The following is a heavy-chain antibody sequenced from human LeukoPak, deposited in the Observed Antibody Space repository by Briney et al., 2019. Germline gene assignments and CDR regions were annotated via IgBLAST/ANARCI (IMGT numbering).Heavy chain of an antibody. CDR3: AQVSYAWYDFTYYFDY. J-gene: IGHJ4*02. D-gene: IGHD3-3*01. Sequence: PGGSLRLSCAASGVTFSSYGMHWVRQAPGKGLEWVAVISYDGSNKYYADSVKGRFTISRDNSKNTLYLQMNSLRAEDTAVYYCAQVSYAWYDFTYYFDYWGQGTLVTVSS. V-gene: IGHV3-30*18. CDR1: GVTFSSYG. CDR2: ISYDGSNK.